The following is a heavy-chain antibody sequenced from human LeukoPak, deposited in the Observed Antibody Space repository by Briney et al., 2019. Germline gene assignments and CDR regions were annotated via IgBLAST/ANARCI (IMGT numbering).Heavy chain of an antibody. J-gene: IGHJ4*02. D-gene: IGHD2-15*01. CDR2: IYYTGSN. CDR1: GGSISTYF. CDR3: ARGGDGSALLHDY. Sequence: SETLSLTCTVSGGSISTYFWSWIRQPPGKGLEWIGYIYYTGSNYYNPSLRSRVTMSVDTSKNQFSLKLSSVTAADTAVYYCARGGDGSALLHDYWGQGTLVTVAS. V-gene: IGHV4-59*01.